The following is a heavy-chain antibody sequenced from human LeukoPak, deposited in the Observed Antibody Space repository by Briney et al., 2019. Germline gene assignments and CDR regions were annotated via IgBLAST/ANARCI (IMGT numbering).Heavy chain of an antibody. D-gene: IGHD2/OR15-2a*01. CDR3: ERIVTSYSDY. CDR1: GFTFSTYW. V-gene: IGHV3-7*01. Sequence: GGSLRLSCAASGFTFSTYWMSWVRQAPGKGLEWVANIKQDGSEKYYVDSVKGRFTISRDNAKKSLYLQMNSLRAEDTAVYYCERIVTSYSDYWGQGTLVTVSS. CDR2: IKQDGSEK. J-gene: IGHJ4*02.